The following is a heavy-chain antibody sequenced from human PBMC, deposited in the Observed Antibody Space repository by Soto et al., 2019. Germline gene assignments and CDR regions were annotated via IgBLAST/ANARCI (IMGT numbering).Heavy chain of an antibody. D-gene: IGHD6-13*01. Sequence: PSETLSLTCTVSGGSIYSGSYYWVLIRQPPGKGLEWIGTIYYSGTTYYNPSLESRVTLSVDTSKSQFSLQLSSVTAADTAVYYCARHKQSRGSSRGAFDMWGHGTIVTVSS. J-gene: IGHJ3*02. CDR2: IYYSGTT. V-gene: IGHV4-39*01. CDR1: GGSIYSGSYY. CDR3: ARHKQSRGSSRGAFDM.